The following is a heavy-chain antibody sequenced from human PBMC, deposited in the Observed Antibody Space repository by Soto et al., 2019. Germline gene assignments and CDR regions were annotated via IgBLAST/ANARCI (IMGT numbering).Heavy chain of an antibody. CDR1: GFTFSNAW. D-gene: IGHD5-18*01. CDR2: IKSKTDGGTT. Sequence: GGSLRLSCAASGFTFSNAWMSWVRQAPGKGLEWVGRIKSKTDGGTTDYAAPVKGRFTISRDDSKNTLYLQMNSLKTEDTAVYYCTTDLWLPTHYYYYYMDVWGKGTTVTVSS. J-gene: IGHJ6*03. CDR3: TTDLWLPTHYYYYYMDV. V-gene: IGHV3-15*01.